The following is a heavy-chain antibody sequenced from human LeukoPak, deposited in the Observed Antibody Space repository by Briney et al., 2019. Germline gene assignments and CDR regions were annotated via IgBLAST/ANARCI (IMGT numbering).Heavy chain of an antibody. V-gene: IGHV5-51*01. J-gene: IGHJ3*02. CDR1: GYSFTSYW. CDR3: ARQAYYYDSYDAFDI. CDR2: IYPGDSDT. Sequence: GESLKISCKGSGYSFTSYWIGWVRQMPGKGLEWMGNIYPGDSDTRYSPSFQGQVTISADKSISTAYLQWSSLKASDTAMYYCARQAYYYDSYDAFDIWGQGTMVTVSS. D-gene: IGHD3-22*01.